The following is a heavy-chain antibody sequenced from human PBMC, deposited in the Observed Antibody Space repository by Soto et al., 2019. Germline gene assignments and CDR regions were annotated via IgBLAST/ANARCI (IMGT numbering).Heavy chain of an antibody. J-gene: IGHJ4*02. D-gene: IGHD3-9*01. CDR3: ARDKDWAFDN. V-gene: IGHV1-3*01. CDR2: INAGNGNT. CDR1: GYTFTSYA. Sequence: ASVKVSCKASGYTFTSYAMHWVRQAPGQRLEWMGWINAGNGNTKYSQKFQGRVTITRDTSASTAYMELNSLRVEDTGIYYCARDKDWAFDNWGQGTLVTVSS.